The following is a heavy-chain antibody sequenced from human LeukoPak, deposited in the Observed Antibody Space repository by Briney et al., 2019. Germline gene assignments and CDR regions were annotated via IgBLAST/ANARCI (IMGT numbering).Heavy chain of an antibody. CDR3: ALFFGVARKDVKGIDY. CDR2: ISWNSGSI. Sequence: PGRSLRLSCAASGFTFDDYAMHWVRQAPGKGLEWVSGISWNSGSIGYADSVKGRFTISRDNAKNSLYLQMNSLRAEDTALYYCALFFGVARKDVKGIDYWGQGTLVTVSS. D-gene: IGHD3-3*01. CDR1: GFTFDDYA. J-gene: IGHJ4*02. V-gene: IGHV3-9*01.